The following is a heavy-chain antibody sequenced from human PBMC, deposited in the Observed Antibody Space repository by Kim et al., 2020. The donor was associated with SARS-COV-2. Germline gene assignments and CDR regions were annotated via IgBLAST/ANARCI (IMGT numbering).Heavy chain of an antibody. J-gene: IGHJ4*02. Sequence: SETLSLTCAVYGGSFSGYYWSWIRQPPGKGLEWIGEINHSGSTNYNPSLKSRVTISVDTSKNQFSLKLSSVTAADTAVYYCATLNSVAGSDYWGQGTLVTVSS. CDR3: ATLNSVAGSDY. D-gene: IGHD6-19*01. CDR2: INHSGST. V-gene: IGHV4-34*01. CDR1: GGSFSGYY.